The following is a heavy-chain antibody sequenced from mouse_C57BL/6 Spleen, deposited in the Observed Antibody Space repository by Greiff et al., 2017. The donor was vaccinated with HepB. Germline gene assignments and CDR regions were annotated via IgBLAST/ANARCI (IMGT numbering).Heavy chain of an antibody. J-gene: IGHJ4*01. D-gene: IGHD2-4*01. CDR1: GYAFSSYW. V-gene: IGHV1-80*01. CDR2: IYPGDGDT. CDR3: ARSLYYDYDGHIYYAMDY. Sequence: VQLQQSGAELVKPGASVKISCKASGYAFSSYWMNWVKQRPGKGLEWIGQIYPGDGDTNYNGKFKGKATLTADKSSSTAYMQLSSLTSEDSAVDFCARSLYYDYDGHIYYAMDYWGQGTSVTVSS.